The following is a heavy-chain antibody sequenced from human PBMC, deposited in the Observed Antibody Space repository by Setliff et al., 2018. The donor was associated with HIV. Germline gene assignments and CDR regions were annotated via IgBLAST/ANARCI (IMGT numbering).Heavy chain of an antibody. J-gene: IGHJ4*02. V-gene: IGHV4-59*08. Sequence: SETLSLTCTVSGGSISSYYWSWIRRPPGKGLEWIGYIYYSGSTNYNPSLKSRVTISVDTSKNQFSLKLSSVTAADTAVYYCARGHYNFWSGYYTWYYFDYWGQGTLVTVSS. CDR3: ARGHYNFWSGYYTWYYFDY. CDR1: GGSISSYY. CDR2: IYYSGST. D-gene: IGHD3-3*01.